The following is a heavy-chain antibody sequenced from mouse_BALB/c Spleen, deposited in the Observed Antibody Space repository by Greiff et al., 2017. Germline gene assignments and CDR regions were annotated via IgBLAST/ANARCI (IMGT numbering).Heavy chain of an antibody. Sequence: VPLQQSGPVLARPWPSVKMPCQASGYTFTSYWMHLVKQRPGQGLEWIGAIYPGDSDNSYYQKFKGKAKLTAVSSTSSVYMELSSLTNEDSAVYCCTRITGALDYWGRGATLTVSS. J-gene: IGHJ2*01. V-gene: IGHV1-5*01. CDR2: IYPGDSDN. D-gene: IGHD1-1*01. CDR3: TRITGALDY. CDR1: GYTFTSYW.